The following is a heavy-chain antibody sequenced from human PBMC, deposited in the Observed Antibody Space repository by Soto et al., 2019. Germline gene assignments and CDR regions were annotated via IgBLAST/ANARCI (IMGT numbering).Heavy chain of an antibody. CDR3: ARRIEYSSSSAFWGYYYGMDV. CDR2: IYPGDSDT. CDR1: GYSFTSYW. Sequence: GESLKLSCKGSGYSFTSYWIGWVRQMPGKGLEWMGIIYPGDSDTRYSPSFQGQVTISADKSISTAYLQWSSLKASDTAMYYCARRIEYSSSSAFWGYYYGMDVWGQGTTVTVSS. D-gene: IGHD6-6*01. J-gene: IGHJ6*02. V-gene: IGHV5-51*01.